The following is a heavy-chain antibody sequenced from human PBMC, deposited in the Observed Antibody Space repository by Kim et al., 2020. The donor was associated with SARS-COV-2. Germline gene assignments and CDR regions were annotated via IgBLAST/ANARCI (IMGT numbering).Heavy chain of an antibody. Sequence: GGSLRLSCAASGFTFSSYSMNWVRQAPGKGLEWVSPISSSSSYTYYADSVKGRFTISRDNAKNSLYLQMNSLRAEDTAVYYCARDLGSDNWGGYYYYGMDVWGQGTTVTVSS. CDR3: ARDLGSDNWGGYYYYGMDV. V-gene: IGHV3-21*01. CDR2: ISSSSSYT. D-gene: IGHD7-27*01. CDR1: GFTFSSYS. J-gene: IGHJ6*02.